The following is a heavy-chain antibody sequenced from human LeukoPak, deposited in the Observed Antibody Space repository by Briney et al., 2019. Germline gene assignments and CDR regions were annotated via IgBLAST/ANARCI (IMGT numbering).Heavy chain of an antibody. CDR1: GLTVSSNY. CDR2: IYTGGST. D-gene: IGHD6-13*01. Sequence: PGGSLRLSCAASGLTVSSNYMTWYRQAPGKGLEWVSVIYTGGSTDYADSVKGRFTISRDTSKNTLYLQMNSLTVEDTAIYYCAIVISSWSVRQYYYCMDVWGKGTTVTVSS. CDR3: AIVISSWSVRQYYYCMDV. J-gene: IGHJ6*03. V-gene: IGHV3-53*01.